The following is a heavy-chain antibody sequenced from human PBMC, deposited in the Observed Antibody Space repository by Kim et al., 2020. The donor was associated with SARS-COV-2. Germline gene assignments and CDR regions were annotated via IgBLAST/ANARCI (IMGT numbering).Heavy chain of an antibody. V-gene: IGHV4-39*07. D-gene: IGHD3-10*01. CDR2: IYYSGST. J-gene: IGHJ6*01. Sequence: SETLSLTCTVSGGSISSSSYYWGWIRQPPGKGLEWIGSIYYSGSTYYNPSLKSRVTISVDTSKNQFSLKLSSVTAADTAVYYCARDNHGSGSYYESYYYG. CDR1: GGSISSSSYY. CDR3: ARDNHGSGSYYESYYYG.